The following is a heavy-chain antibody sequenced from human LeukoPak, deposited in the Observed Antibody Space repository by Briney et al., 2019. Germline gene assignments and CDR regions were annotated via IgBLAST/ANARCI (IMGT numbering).Heavy chain of an antibody. J-gene: IGHJ3*02. Sequence: GGSLRLSCAASGFTFSSYSMNWVRQAPGRGLEWVSYISSSSSTIYYADSVKGRFTISRDNAKNSLYLQMNSLRAEDTAVYYCARIRRIQLWFDVFDIWGQGTMVTVSS. CDR1: GFTFSSYS. CDR3: ARIRRIQLWFDVFDI. V-gene: IGHV3-48*01. CDR2: ISSSSSTI. D-gene: IGHD5-18*01.